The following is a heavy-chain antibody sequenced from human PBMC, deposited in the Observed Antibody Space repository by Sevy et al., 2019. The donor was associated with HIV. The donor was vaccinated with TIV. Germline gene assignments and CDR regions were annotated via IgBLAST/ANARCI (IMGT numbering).Heavy chain of an antibody. V-gene: IGHV3-33*01. CDR1: GFTFSSYG. D-gene: IGHD3-16*01. CDR3: ARDLEFYDYGAYGPSFMPDY. J-gene: IGHJ4*02. Sequence: GGSLRLSCAASGFTFSSYGMHWVRQAPGKGLEWVAVIWFDGSNTYYADSVKGRFTISRDFAENTLHLQMNGLSAEDTAVYYCARDLEFYDYGAYGPSFMPDYWGQGTLVTVSS. CDR2: IWFDGSNT.